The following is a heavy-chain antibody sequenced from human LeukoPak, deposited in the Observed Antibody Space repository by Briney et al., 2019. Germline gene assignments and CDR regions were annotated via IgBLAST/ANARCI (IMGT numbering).Heavy chain of an antibody. Sequence: SETLSLTCTVSCGSISSYFWSWIRQPPGKGLEWLGYISYSGSTNYNPSLKSRVTISVDTSKNQFSLRLSSVTAADTAVYYCARQGYNVTAGGDYFDYWGQGTLVTVSS. CDR3: ARQGYNVTAGGDYFDY. D-gene: IGHD1-14*01. CDR2: ISYSGST. V-gene: IGHV4-59*08. J-gene: IGHJ4*02. CDR1: CGSISSYF.